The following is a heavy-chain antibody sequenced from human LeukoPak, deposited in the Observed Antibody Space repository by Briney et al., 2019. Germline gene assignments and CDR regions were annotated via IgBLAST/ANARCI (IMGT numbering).Heavy chain of an antibody. Sequence: GGSLRLSCVASKFTFSSYAMSWVRQAPGKGLEWVAVISGGSGSKYYADSVKGRFTISRDNSKNTLYLQMNSLRAEDTAVYYCANSRDFWSGYPDYWGQGTLVTVSS. J-gene: IGHJ4*02. V-gene: IGHV3-23*01. CDR1: KFTFSSYA. CDR3: ANSRDFWSGYPDY. D-gene: IGHD3-3*01. CDR2: ISGGSGSK.